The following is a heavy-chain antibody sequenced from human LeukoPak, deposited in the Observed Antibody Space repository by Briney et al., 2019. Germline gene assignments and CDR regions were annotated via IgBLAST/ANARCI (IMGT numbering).Heavy chain of an antibody. CDR1: GGSISSSTSS. Sequence: PSETLSLTCAVSGGSISSSTSSWGWIRQPPGKGLEWIGRIFYSGSTFYNPSLKSRVTISVDTSNNHFSLRLSSVTAADTAVYYCARHGSTDYFDYWGQGTLVPVSS. J-gene: IGHJ4*02. CDR2: IFYSGST. V-gene: IGHV4-39*01. CDR3: ARHGSTDYFDY. D-gene: IGHD2-2*03.